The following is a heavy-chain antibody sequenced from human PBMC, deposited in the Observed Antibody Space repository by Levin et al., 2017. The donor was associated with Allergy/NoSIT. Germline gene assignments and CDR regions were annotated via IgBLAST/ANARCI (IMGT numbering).Heavy chain of an antibody. CDR2: ISYDGSNK. CDR1: GFTFSSYA. Sequence: GGSLRLSCAASGFTFSSYAMHWVRQAPGKGLEWVAVISYDGSNKYYADSVKGRFTISRDNSKNTLYLQMNSLRAEDTAVYYCARTGTGGLLGEFDYWGQGTLVTVSS. J-gene: IGHJ4*02. CDR3: ARTGTGGLLGEFDY. V-gene: IGHV3-30*04. D-gene: IGHD3-10*01.